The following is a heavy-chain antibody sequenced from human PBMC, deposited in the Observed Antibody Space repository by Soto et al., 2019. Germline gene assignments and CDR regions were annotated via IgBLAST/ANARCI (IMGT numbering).Heavy chain of an antibody. V-gene: IGHV3-33*01. J-gene: IGHJ4*02. CDR3: ARAGGTTVTGLWHFDS. D-gene: IGHD4-17*01. Sequence: QVQLEESGGGVVQPGRSLRLSCGASGFTFNTYSMHWVRQPPGKGLEWMAAIWYDGTQKYYADSVKGRFIISRDNSKKTFYLEINRLRAEDTAGYYCARAGGTTVTGLWHFDSWGQGTLVTVSS. CDR2: IWYDGTQK. CDR1: GFTFNTYS.